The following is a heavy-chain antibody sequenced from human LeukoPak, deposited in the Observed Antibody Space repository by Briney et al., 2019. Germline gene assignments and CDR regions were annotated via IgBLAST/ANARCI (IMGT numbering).Heavy chain of an antibody. CDR1: GFTFSSYW. Sequence: GGSLRLSCAASGFTFSSYWMHWVRQAPGKGLVWVSRINSDGSSTSYADSVKGRFTISRDNAKNTLYLQMNSLRAEDTAVYYCARSDTAMVLGGFDPRGQGTLVTVSS. J-gene: IGHJ5*02. V-gene: IGHV3-74*01. CDR3: ARSDTAMVLGGFDP. D-gene: IGHD5-18*01. CDR2: INSDGSST.